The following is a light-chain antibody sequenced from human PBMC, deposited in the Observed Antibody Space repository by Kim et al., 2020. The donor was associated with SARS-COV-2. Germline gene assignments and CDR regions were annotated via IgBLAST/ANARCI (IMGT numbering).Light chain of an antibody. Sequence: ATTGDRVTITCRASQGISSYLAWYQQKPGKAPKLLIYAASTLQSGVPSRFSGSGSGTDFTLTISCLQSEDFATYYCQQYYSYPPTFGQGTKVDIK. CDR2: AAS. V-gene: IGKV1-8*01. CDR3: QQYYSYPPT. J-gene: IGKJ1*01. CDR1: QGISSY.